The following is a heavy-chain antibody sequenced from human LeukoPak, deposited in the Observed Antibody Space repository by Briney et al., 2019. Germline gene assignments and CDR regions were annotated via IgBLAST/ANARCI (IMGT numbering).Heavy chain of an antibody. J-gene: IGHJ3*02. CDR2: IKQDGSEK. CDR3: ARRIVGATPRDAFDI. D-gene: IGHD1-26*01. Sequence: GGSLRLSCAASGFTFSSYWMSWVRQAPGKGLEWVANIKQDGSEKYYVDSVKGRFTISRDNTKNSLYLQMNSLRAEDTAVYYCARRIVGATPRDAFDIWGQGTMLTVSS. V-gene: IGHV3-7*01. CDR1: GFTFSSYW.